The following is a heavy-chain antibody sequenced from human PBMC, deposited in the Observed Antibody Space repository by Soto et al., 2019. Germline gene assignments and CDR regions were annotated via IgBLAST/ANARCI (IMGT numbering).Heavy chain of an antibody. CDR3: ARGGTYYYDSSGYYGGY. V-gene: IGHV1-69*01. CDR2: IIPIFGTA. J-gene: IGHJ4*02. Sequence: QVQLVQSGAEVKKPGSSVKVSCKASGGTFSSYAISWVRQAPGQGLEWMGGIIPIFGTANYAQKFQGRVTITADESTSTAYMELSSLRSEDTAVYYCARGGTYYYDSSGYYGGYWGQGTLVTVSS. D-gene: IGHD3-22*01. CDR1: GGTFSSYA.